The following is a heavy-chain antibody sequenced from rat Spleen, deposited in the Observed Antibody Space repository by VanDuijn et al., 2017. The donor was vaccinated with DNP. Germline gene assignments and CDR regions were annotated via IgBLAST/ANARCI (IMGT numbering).Heavy chain of an antibody. J-gene: IGHJ2*01. Sequence: EVQLAESGGGLVQPGRSLKLSCAASGFTFSDHYMAWVRQAPTKGLEWVASISYDSGDTYYRDSVKGRFTISRDNAKSTLYLQMDSLGSEDTATYYCTRRTISDYYNGGPFDYWGQGVMVTVSS. D-gene: IGHD1-1*01. CDR3: TRRTISDYYNGGPFDY. CDR1: GFTFSDHY. CDR2: ISYDSGDT. V-gene: IGHV5-20*01.